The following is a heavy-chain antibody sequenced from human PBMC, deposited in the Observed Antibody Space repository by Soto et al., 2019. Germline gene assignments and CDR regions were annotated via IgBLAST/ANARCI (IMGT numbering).Heavy chain of an antibody. V-gene: IGHV3-74*01. CDR2: LNTDGSYT. CDR3: TRDWRGRLLDAFDV. CDR1: GFTFSSYC. Sequence: EVQMVESGGGLVQPGGSLRVSCAVSGFTFSSYCMHWLRQAPGKGPVAVARLNTDGSYTSYADSVKGRFTISRDNAKNTVYLQMTSLRVEDTAVYYCTRDWRGRLLDAFDVWGQGTMVTVSS. D-gene: IGHD2-21*02. J-gene: IGHJ3*01.